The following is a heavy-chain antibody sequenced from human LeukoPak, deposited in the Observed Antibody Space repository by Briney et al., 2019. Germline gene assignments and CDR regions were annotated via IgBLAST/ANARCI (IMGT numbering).Heavy chain of an antibody. CDR2: IYYSGST. CDR3: ARVTAGDYEDY. Sequence: PSETLSLTCTVSGGSISSGGYYWSWIRQHPGKGLEWIGYIYYSGSTYYNPSLKSRVTISVDTSKNQFSLKLSSVTAADTAVYYCARVTAGDYEDYWGQGTLVTVSS. V-gene: IGHV4-31*03. CDR1: GGSISSGGYY. J-gene: IGHJ4*02. D-gene: IGHD4-17*01.